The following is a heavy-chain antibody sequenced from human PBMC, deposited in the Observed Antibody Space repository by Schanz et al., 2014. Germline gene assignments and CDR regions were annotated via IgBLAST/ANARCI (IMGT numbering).Heavy chain of an antibody. CDR1: GFTFDDYA. CDR2: ISWNRGTI. Sequence: EVQLVESGGGLVQPGRSLRLSCAASGFTFDDYAMHWVRHGPGKGLEWVSGISWNRGTIGYADSVKGRFTISRDNAKNSLYLQLKSLIPEDTAWYYCAKSRYCTSTSCHSFDYWGQGTLVTVSS. CDR3: AKSRYCTSTSCHSFDY. D-gene: IGHD2-2*02. J-gene: IGHJ4*02. V-gene: IGHV3-9*01.